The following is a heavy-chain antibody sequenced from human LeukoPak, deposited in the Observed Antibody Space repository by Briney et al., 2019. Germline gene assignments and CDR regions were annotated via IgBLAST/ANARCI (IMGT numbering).Heavy chain of an antibody. CDR1: GFTFSRHS. D-gene: IGHD1-7*01. Sequence: GGSLRLSCAASGFTFSRHSINWVRQAPGKGLEWVTSISSSSSYIYYADSVKGRFTISRDNAKNSLYLQMNSLRAEDTAVYYCARDSGNYLDAFDIWGQGTMVTVSS. CDR3: ARDSGNYLDAFDI. J-gene: IGHJ3*02. V-gene: IGHV3-21*01. CDR2: ISSSSSYI.